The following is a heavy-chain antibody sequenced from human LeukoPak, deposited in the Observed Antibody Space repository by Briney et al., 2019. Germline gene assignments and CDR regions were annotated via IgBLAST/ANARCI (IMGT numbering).Heavy chain of an antibody. CDR3: TRDSPNEVMLWWSIDY. Sequence: GGSLRLSCTVSGFTVSSNSMGWVRQAPGKGLEWVSFIYSDNTHYSDSVKGRFAISRDNAKNSLYLQMNSLKPEDTAVYYCTRDSPNEVMLWWSIDYWGQGTLVTVSS. J-gene: IGHJ4*02. CDR1: GFTVSSNS. CDR2: IYSDNT. D-gene: IGHD2-21*01. V-gene: IGHV3-53*01.